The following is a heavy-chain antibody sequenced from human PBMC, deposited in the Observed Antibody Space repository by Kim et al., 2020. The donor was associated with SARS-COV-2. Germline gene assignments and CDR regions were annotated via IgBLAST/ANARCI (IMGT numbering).Heavy chain of an antibody. CDR3: ARGHSSSWYFFWFDP. CDR2: IYYSGST. CDR1: GGSISSYY. J-gene: IGHJ5*02. V-gene: IGHV4-59*01. D-gene: IGHD6-13*01. Sequence: SETLSLTCTVSGGSISSYYWSWIRQPPGKGLEWIGYIYYSGSTNYNPSLKSRVTISVDTSKNQFSLKLSSVTAADTAVYYCARGHSSSWYFFWFDPWGQGTLVTVSS.